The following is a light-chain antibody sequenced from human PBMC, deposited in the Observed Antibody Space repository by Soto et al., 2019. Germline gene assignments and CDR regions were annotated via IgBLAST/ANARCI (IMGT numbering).Light chain of an antibody. V-gene: IGKV1-27*01. J-gene: IGKJ1*01. CDR1: QSISGY. CDR2: AAS. CDR3: QKYNSART. Sequence: DIQMTQSPSSLSASVGDRVTITCRASQSISGYLNWYQQQPGKAPKLLIYAASTLQSGVPSRFSGSGSGTDFTLTISSLQPEDVATYYCQKYNSARTFGQGTKVDIK.